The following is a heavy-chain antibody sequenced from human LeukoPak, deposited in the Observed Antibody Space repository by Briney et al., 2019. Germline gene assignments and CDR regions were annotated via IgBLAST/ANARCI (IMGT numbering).Heavy chain of an antibody. CDR2: ISYSGVVK. CDR3: SKDAAVLTLGIAASSHEY. D-gene: IGHD6-25*01. V-gene: IGHV3-30*18. Sequence: PGGSLRLSCTASGYTFSDYGMHWVRQAPGKGLEWLSVISYSGVVKFYADSVKGRFTISRDNSKNTLYLQMNNLADEDTAVYYCSKDAAVLTLGIAASSHEYWGQGTLVTVSS. J-gene: IGHJ4*02. CDR1: GYTFSDYG.